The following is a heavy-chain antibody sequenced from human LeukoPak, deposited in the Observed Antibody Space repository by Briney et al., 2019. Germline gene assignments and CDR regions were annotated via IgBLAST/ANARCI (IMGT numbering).Heavy chain of an antibody. V-gene: IGHV3-23*01. CDR1: GFTFSSYS. CDR2: ISGSGGST. CDR3: AKPTMVRGTYYFDY. J-gene: IGHJ4*02. Sequence: GGSLRLSCAASGFTFSSYSMSWVRQAPGKGLEWVSAISGSGGSTYYADSVKGRFTISRDNSKNTLYLQMNSLRAEDTAVYYCAKPTMVRGTYYFDYWGQGTLVTVSS. D-gene: IGHD3-10*01.